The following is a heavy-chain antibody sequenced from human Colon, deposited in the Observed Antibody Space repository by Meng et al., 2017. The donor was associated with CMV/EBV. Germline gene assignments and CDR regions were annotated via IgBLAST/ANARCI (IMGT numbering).Heavy chain of an antibody. D-gene: IGHD3-10*01. V-gene: IGHV3-20*04. CDR1: GFAFADYS. CDR3: ARGGGGFDY. CDR2: IDWSGEKT. Sequence: GESLKISCVASGFAFADYSMSWVRQAPGKGLEWVSGIDWSGEKTGYADSVKGRFTISRDNAKNSLYLQMNSLRAEDTAVYYCARGGGGFDYWGQGTLVTVSS. J-gene: IGHJ4*02.